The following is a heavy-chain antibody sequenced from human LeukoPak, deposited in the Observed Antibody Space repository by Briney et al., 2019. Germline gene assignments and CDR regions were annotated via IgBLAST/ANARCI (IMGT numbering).Heavy chain of an antibody. J-gene: IGHJ5*02. CDR2: IYYSGST. D-gene: IGHD3-9*01. Sequence: PSETLSLTCAVSGGSINNYYWNWIRQPPGKGLEWIAYIYYSGSTNYNPSLKSRVSISVDTSKNQFSLKLASVTTADTAVYYCARMPDILTGLDPWDQGTLVTVSS. CDR3: ARMPDILTGLDP. CDR1: GGSINNYY. V-gene: IGHV4-59*13.